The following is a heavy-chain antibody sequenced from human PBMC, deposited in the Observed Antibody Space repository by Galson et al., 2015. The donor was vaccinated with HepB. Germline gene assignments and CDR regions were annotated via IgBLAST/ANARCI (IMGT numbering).Heavy chain of an antibody. CDR2: IYPGDSDT. J-gene: IGHJ4*02. D-gene: IGHD6-19*01. CDR3: ARLPQQWLVPYYFDY. V-gene: IGHV5-51*01. Sequence: QSGAEVKKPGESLKISCKGSGYSFTSYWIGWVRQMPGKGLEWMGIIYPGDSDTRYSPSFQGQVTISADKSISTAYLQWSSLEASDTAMYYCARLPQQWLVPYYFDYWGQGTLVTVSS. CDR1: GYSFTSYW.